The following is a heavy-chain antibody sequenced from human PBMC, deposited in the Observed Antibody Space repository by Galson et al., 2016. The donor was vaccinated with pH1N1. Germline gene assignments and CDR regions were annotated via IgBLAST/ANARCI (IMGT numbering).Heavy chain of an antibody. J-gene: IGHJ3*02. V-gene: IGHV3-23*01. CDR1: GFTFSNYI. D-gene: IGHD2-2*01. Sequence: SLRLSCAASGFTFSNYIMNWVRQAPGKGLEWVSALSANADITHHADSVKGRFTISRDNSKNTLYLQMNNLRTEDTAMYFCAKWGPAEGGFDSWGQGTMVTVSS. CDR3: AKWGPAEGGFDS. CDR2: LSANADIT.